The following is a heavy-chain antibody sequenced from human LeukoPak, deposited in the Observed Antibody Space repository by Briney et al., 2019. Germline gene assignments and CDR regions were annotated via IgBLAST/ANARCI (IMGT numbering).Heavy chain of an antibody. CDR3: ARHDAGIAARPFDN. CDR2: IHPSGPT. D-gene: IGHD6-6*01. V-gene: IGHV4-4*09. CDR1: GGSISTYY. Sequence: SATLSLTCTVSGGSISTYYWSWIRRPPGTGLEWIAYIHPSGPTNYNPALKSRSTISVNTSKNQSSLKLSSGTAADTAVYYCARHDAGIAARPFDNWGQVTLVTVSS. J-gene: IGHJ4*02.